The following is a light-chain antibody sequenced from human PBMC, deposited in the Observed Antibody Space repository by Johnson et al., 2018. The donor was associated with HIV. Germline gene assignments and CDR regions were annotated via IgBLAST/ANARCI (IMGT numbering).Light chain of an antibody. CDR1: SSNIGNNY. V-gene: IGLV1-51*01. CDR2: DNN. J-gene: IGLJ1*01. Sequence: QSVLTQPPSVSAAPGQKVTISCSGSSSNIGNNYVSWYQQLPGTAPKLLIYDNNKRPSGIPDRFSGSKSGTSATLAIPGLQPGDEADYYCGTWDSSLSANVFGTGTKVTVL. CDR3: GTWDSSLSANV.